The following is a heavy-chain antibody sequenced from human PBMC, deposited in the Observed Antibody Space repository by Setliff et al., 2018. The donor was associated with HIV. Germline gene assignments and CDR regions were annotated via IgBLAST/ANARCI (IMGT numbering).Heavy chain of an antibody. J-gene: IGHJ4*02. Sequence: GASEKVSCKASGYTFTSYGISWVRQAPGQGLEWMGGIIPFTGTTNYAQKFQGRVTMTTDTSTSTAYMELRSLRSDDTAVYYCARVPLSGWLYFDYWGQGTLVTVSS. CDR3: ARVPLSGWLYFDY. D-gene: IGHD6-19*01. CDR2: IIPFTGTT. V-gene: IGHV1-18*01. CDR1: GYTFTSYG.